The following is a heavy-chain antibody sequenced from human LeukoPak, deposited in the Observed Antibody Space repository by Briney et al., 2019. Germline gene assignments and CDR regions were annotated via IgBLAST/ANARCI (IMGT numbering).Heavy chain of an antibody. J-gene: IGHJ4*02. D-gene: IGHD1-1*01. V-gene: IGHV3-23*01. CDR1: GFTFSHIG. CDR3: ATTHYRPY. CDR2: IHPNGVNT. Sequence: GGSLRLSCEASGFTFSHIGMAWVRQAPGKGLEWVSSIHPNGVNTHYADSVRGRFTISRDNSKNSLFLQMNSLRAEDTAVYYCATTHYRPYWGQGTLVTVSS.